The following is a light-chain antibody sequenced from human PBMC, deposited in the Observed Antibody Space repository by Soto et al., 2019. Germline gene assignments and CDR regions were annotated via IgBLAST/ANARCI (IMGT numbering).Light chain of an antibody. Sequence: EIVLTQYPGTVSLSPGERATLSCRASQSVSSTYLAWYQQKPGQAPRLLIYGASSRATGIPDRFSGSGSGTDFTLTISRREPEDFAVYYCQRYDISPFPFGQGTKLEIK. J-gene: IGKJ2*01. CDR3: QRYDISPFP. CDR2: GAS. CDR1: QSVSSTY. V-gene: IGKV3-20*01.